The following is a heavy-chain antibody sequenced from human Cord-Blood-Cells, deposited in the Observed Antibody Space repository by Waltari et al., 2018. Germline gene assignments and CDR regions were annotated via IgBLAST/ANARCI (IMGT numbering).Heavy chain of an antibody. V-gene: IGHV3-15*01. D-gene: IGHD1-7*01. CDR2: IKSKNDGETT. CDR3: TTDHRNYDI. Sequence: EKQLVEAGVVWEKPGWSVRRSGATSGCTVSTPWMSGLRQARGKGLEWIGRIKSKNDGETTEYAEHVKGRFTIARDDSKNTLYLTIHSLKTEAVVVYYCTTDHRNYDIWGQGTMVTVSS. J-gene: IGHJ3*02. CDR1: GCTVSTPW.